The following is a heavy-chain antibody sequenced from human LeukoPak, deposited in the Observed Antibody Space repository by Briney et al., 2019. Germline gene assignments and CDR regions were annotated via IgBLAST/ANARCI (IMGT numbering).Heavy chain of an antibody. CDR1: GGSISSYY. CDR2: IYYSGST. CDR3: ARANSYYDILTGYYRDAFDI. D-gene: IGHD3-9*01. Sequence: SETLSLTCTVSGGSISSYYWSWIRQPPGKGLEWIGYIYYSGSTNYNPSLKCRVTISVDTSKNQFSLKLSSVTAADTAVYFCARANSYYDILTGYYRDAFDIWGQGTMVTVSS. J-gene: IGHJ3*02. V-gene: IGHV4-59*01.